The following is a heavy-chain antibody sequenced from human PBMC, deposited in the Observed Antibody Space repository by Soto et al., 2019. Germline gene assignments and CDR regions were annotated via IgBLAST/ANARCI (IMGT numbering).Heavy chain of an antibody. Sequence: QVHLVQSGAEVKKPGASVKVSCKASGYRFTDYYMHWGRQAPGQGLEWMGWINTKTGGTNYAQRVQGRVTMTGDTSSNTAYMELSSLRSDDTAVYYCARVGPTGWFDPWGQGTVVTVSS. CDR3: ARVGPTGWFDP. CDR1: GYRFTDYY. J-gene: IGHJ5*02. CDR2: INTKTGGT. V-gene: IGHV1-2*02.